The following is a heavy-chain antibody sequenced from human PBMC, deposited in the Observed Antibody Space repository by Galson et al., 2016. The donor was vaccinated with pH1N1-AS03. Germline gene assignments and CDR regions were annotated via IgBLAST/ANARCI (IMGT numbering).Heavy chain of an antibody. CDR3: ARQVRDGYNDYFDY. Sequence: AWVRHMPGKGLEWMGIIYPGDSDTRYSPSFQGQVTISADRSINTAYLQWSSLMASGTAIYYCARQVRDGYNDYFDYWGQGILVTVSS. D-gene: IGHD5-24*01. V-gene: IGHV5-51*01. J-gene: IGHJ4*02. CDR2: IYPGDSDT.